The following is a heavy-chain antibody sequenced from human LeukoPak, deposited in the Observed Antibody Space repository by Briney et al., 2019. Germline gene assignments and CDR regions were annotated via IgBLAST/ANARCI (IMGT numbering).Heavy chain of an antibody. Sequence: WVRQPPGKGLEWVSLISGDGGSTYYADSVKGRFTVSRDNSKNSLYVQMNSLRTEDTALYYCAKDSCSSTSCYVEYWGQGTLVTVSS. J-gene: IGHJ4*02. CDR3: AKDSCSSTSCYVEY. CDR2: ISGDGGST. D-gene: IGHD2-2*01. V-gene: IGHV3-43*02.